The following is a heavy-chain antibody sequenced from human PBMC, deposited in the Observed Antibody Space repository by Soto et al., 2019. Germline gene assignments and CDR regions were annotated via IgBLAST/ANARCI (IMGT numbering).Heavy chain of an antibody. J-gene: IGHJ4*02. V-gene: IGHV4-59*08. Sequence: SETLSLTCTVSGGSISSYYWSWIRQPPGKGLEWIGYIYYSGSTNYNPSLKSRVTISVDTSKNQFSLKLSSVTAADTAVYYCGKQGRCWGPLFLGLRGQGTLVTVSS. CDR1: GGSISSYY. CDR3: GKQGRCWGPLFLGL. CDR2: IYYSGST. D-gene: IGHD3-16*01.